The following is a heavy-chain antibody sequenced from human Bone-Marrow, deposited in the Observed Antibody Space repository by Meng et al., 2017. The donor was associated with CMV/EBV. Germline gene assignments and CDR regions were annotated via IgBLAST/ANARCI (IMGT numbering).Heavy chain of an antibody. J-gene: IGHJ4*02. V-gene: IGHV1-69*04. CDR2: IIPILGLA. Sequence: VKVSCKASGGTFSSYSISWVRQAPGQGLEWMGRIIPILGLADYAQKFHGRVTITADKSTSTAYMELSSLRSDDTAVYYCARDVNYYDSSGPSVDFDYWGQGTLVTVSS. D-gene: IGHD3-22*01. CDR1: GGTFSSYS. CDR3: ARDVNYYDSSGPSVDFDY.